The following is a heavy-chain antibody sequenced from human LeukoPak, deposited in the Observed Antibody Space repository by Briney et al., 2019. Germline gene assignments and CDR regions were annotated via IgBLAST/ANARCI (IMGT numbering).Heavy chain of an antibody. Sequence: QPGGSLRLSCVASGFTFSSHWMTWVRQAPGKGLGWVGNINPEGSDKFYVDSVKGRFTMSRDNARNSLYLQLGSLRAEDTAVYYCARLKGSTSVFDYWGQGTLVTV. D-gene: IGHD2-2*01. CDR3: ARLKGSTSVFDY. CDR1: GFTFSSHW. J-gene: IGHJ4*02. V-gene: IGHV3-7*03. CDR2: INPEGSDK.